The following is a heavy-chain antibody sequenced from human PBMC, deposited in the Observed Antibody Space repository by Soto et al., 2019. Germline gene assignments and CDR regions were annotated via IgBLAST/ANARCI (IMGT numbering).Heavy chain of an antibody. CDR3: ARCGYSYGLPYDAFDI. CDR1: GGSISSGGYY. D-gene: IGHD5-18*01. Sequence: PSETLSLTCTVSGGSISSGGYYWSWIRQHPGKGLEWIGYIYYSGSAYYNPSLKSRVTISVDTSKNQFSLKLSSVTAADTAVYYCARCGYSYGLPYDAFDIWGQGTMVTVSS. V-gene: IGHV4-31*03. J-gene: IGHJ3*02. CDR2: IYYSGSA.